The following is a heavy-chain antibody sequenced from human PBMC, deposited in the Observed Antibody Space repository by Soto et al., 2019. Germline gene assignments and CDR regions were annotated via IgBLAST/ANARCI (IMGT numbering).Heavy chain of an antibody. CDR3: VRGASLNFDY. V-gene: IGHV3-20*04. D-gene: IGHD1-26*01. J-gene: IGHJ4*02. Sequence: EVQLVESGGGVLRPGESLRLSCAASGFIFDDYGMSWARQAPGKGLEWVSGVNWNGGSTGYADSVKGRFTISRDNAKNFLFLQMNSLRVEDTAFYYCVRGASLNFDYWGQGTLVTVSS. CDR2: VNWNGGST. CDR1: GFIFDDYG.